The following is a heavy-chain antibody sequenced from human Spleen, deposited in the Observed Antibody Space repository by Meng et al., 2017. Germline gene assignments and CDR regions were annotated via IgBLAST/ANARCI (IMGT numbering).Heavy chain of an antibody. CDR2: ISDNNGNT. V-gene: IGHV1-18*01. Sequence: QVHLVQSGGEVRKPGASVKVSCKASGFTFTSYGITWVRQAPGQGLEWMGWISDNNGNTKYAQNYQGRVTLTTDTSTNTAYMEVRSLSSDDTAMYYCGRDRGAVIPAEIDHWGQGTLVTVSS. CDR1: GFTFTSYG. J-gene: IGHJ4*02. CDR3: GRDRGAVIPAEIDH. D-gene: IGHD3-10*01.